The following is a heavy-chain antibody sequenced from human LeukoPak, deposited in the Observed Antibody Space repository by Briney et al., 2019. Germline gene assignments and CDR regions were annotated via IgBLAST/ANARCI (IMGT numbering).Heavy chain of an antibody. CDR1: GGTFSSYA. CDR3: ARGVGWSGYGGVLDY. Sequence: EASVKVSCKASGGTFSSYAISWVRQAPGQGLEWMGGIIPIFGTANYAQKFQGRVTITTDESTSTAYMELSSLRSEDTAVYYCARGVGWSGYGGVLDYWGQGTLVTVSS. CDR2: IIPIFGTA. V-gene: IGHV1-69*05. J-gene: IGHJ4*02. D-gene: IGHD3-3*01.